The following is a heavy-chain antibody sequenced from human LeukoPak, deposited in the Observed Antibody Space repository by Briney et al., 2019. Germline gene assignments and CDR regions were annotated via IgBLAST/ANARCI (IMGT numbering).Heavy chain of an antibody. V-gene: IGHV3-23*01. CDR3: TFGEGYKVDY. J-gene: IGHJ4*02. CDR1: GFTFSSYA. Sequence: TGGSLRLSCAASGFTFSSYAMSWVRQAPGKGLEWVSAISGSGGSTYYAGSVKGRFTISRDNANNSLYLQMNSLRAEDTAVYYCTFGEGYKVDYWGQGTLVTVSS. CDR2: ISGSGGST. D-gene: IGHD3-10*01.